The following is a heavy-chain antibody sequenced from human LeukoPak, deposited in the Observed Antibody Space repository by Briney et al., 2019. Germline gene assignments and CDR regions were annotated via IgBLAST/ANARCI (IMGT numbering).Heavy chain of an antibody. CDR3: ARRYCSSTSCYLGQFDY. J-gene: IGHJ4*02. Sequence: ASVKVSCKASGYTFTSYGISWVRQAPGQGLEWMGWISAYNGNTNYAQKLQGRVTMTTDTSTSTAYMELRSLRSDDTAVYYCARRYCSSTSCYLGQFDYWGQGTLVTVSS. CDR2: ISAYNGNT. D-gene: IGHD2-2*01. V-gene: IGHV1-18*01. CDR1: GYTFTSYG.